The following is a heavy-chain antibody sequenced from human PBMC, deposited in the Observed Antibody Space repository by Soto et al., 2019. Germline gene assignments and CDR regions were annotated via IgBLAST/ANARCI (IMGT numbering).Heavy chain of an antibody. CDR1: GDSVSSNSAA. V-gene: IGHV6-1*01. J-gene: IGHJ6*02. CDR2: TYYRSKWYN. D-gene: IGHD3-10*01. CDR3: ARETAVWFGENLYYYYGMDV. Sequence: KQSQTLSLTCAISGDSVSSNSAAWNWIRQSPSRGLEWLGRTYYRSKWYNDYAVSVKSRITINPETSKNQFSLKLNSVTPEDTAVYYCARETAVWFGENLYYYYGMDVWGQGTTVTVSS.